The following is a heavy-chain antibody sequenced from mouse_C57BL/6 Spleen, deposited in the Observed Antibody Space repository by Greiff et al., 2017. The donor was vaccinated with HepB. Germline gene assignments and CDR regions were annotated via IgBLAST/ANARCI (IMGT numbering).Heavy chain of an antibody. D-gene: IGHD1-1*01. CDR3: AVGSRFAY. Sequence: EVQLVESGGGLVKPGGSLKLSCAASGFTFSSYAMSWVRQTPEKRLEWVATISDGGSYTYYPDNVKGRFTISRDNAKNNLYLQMSHLKSEDTAMYYCAVGSRFAYWGQGTLVTVSA. CDR1: GFTFSSYA. V-gene: IGHV5-4*01. CDR2: ISDGGSYT. J-gene: IGHJ3*01.